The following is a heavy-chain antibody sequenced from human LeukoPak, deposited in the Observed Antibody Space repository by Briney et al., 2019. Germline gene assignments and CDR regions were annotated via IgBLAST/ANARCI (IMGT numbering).Heavy chain of an antibody. CDR3: ARVITMVRGVIPELVFDY. D-gene: IGHD3-10*01. V-gene: IGHV3-48*03. CDR1: GFTFSSYE. CDR2: ISSSGSTI. Sequence: PGGSLRLSCAASGFTFSSYEMKWVRQAPGKGLEWVSYISSSGSTIYYADSVKGRFTISRDNAKNSLYLQMNSLRAEDTAVYYCARVITMVRGVIPELVFDYWGQGTLVTVSS. J-gene: IGHJ4*02.